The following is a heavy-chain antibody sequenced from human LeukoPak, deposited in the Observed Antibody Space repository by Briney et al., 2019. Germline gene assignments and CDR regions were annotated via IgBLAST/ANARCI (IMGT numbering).Heavy chain of an antibody. CDR2: INPNSGGT. V-gene: IGHV1-2*02. CDR1: GYTFTGYY. D-gene: IGHD3-22*01. CDR3: ARAPYYYDSSGYYPFDY. Sequence: GASVKVSCKASGYTFTGYYMHWVRQAPGQGLEWMGWINPNSGGTNYAQKFQGRVTMTRDTSISTAYMELSRLRSDDTAVYYCARAPYYYDSSGYYPFDYWGQGTLVTVSS. J-gene: IGHJ4*02.